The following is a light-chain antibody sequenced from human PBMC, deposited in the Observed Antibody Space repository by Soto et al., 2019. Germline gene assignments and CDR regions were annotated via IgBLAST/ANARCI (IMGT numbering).Light chain of an antibody. V-gene: IGKV3-20*01. CDR2: SAS. CDR3: HHFGSLPET. CDR1: QSVASSY. J-gene: IGKJ1*01. Sequence: EVVFPQSPGTLSLSPGERVTLSCRASQSVASSYLAWYQQKPGRAPRLLFYSASSRATGIPDRFSGSGSGTDFTLTISRLEPEDFAVYYCHHFGSLPETFGQGTNVE.